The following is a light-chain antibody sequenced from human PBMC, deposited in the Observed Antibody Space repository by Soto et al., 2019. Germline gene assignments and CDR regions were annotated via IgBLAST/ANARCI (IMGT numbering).Light chain of an antibody. V-gene: IGLV2-14*03. CDR3: RSYTSSVTQVL. CDR1: SSDVAAHNY. Sequence: QSALTQPASVSGSPGQSISISCTGTSSDVAAHNYVAWYQRHPGKAPKLIIYNVNDRPSWISDSLPGSKTGNTASLTISGLQAEDEVDYLCRSYTSSVTQVLFGGWTKLTLI. J-gene: IGLJ2*01. CDR2: NVN.